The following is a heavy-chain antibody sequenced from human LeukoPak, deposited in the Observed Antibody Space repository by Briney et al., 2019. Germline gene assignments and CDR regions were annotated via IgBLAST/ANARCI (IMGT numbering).Heavy chain of an antibody. CDR3: ARDAGGSSLHYFDY. D-gene: IGHD6-13*01. J-gene: IGHJ4*02. Sequence: PGGSLRLSCAASGFTVSSNYMSWVRQAPGKGLEWVSVIYSGGSTYYADSVKGRFTISRDNSKNTLYLQMNSLRAEDTAVYYCARDAGGSSLHYFDYWGQGTLVTVSS. V-gene: IGHV3-66*01. CDR1: GFTVSSNY. CDR2: IYSGGST.